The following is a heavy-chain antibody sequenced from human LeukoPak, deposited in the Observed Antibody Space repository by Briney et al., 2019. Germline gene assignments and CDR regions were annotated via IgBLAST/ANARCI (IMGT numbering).Heavy chain of an antibody. CDR2: IYYSGSA. D-gene: IGHD5-18*01. Sequence: SETLCLTCSVSGGSISSSSFYWVWIRQPPGKGLEWIGSIYYSGSAYYNPSLKSRVTVSVDTSKNQFSLEVSSVTAADTAVYYCARQVVDIAMVDDAIAVSRRARMVTVSS. CDR3: ARQVVDIAMVDDAIAV. J-gene: IGHJ3*01. V-gene: IGHV4-39*01. CDR1: GGSISSSSFY.